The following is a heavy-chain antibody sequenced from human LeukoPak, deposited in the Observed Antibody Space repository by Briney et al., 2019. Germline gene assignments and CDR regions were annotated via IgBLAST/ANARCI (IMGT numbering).Heavy chain of an antibody. J-gene: IGHJ6*02. V-gene: IGHV3-74*01. CDR1: GFTFSIYR. Sequence: GGSLRLSCAASGFTFSIYRMYWVRQAPGKGLVWVSCINSDGSSTTYADSVKGRFTISRDNAKNTLYLQMNSLRVEDTAVYYCARDFSYGMAVWGQGTTVTVSS. CDR2: INSDGSST. CDR3: ARDFSYGMAV.